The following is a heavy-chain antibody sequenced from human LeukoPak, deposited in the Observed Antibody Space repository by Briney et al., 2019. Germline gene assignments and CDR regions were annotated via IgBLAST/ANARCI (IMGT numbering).Heavy chain of an antibody. CDR3: AKDPGLDDDPFFDY. CDR1: GFTFSSYA. Sequence: GGSLRLSCAASGFTFSSYAMSWVRQAPGMGLEWVSAISGSGGSTYYADSVKGRFTISRDNSKNTLYLQMNSLRAEDTAVYYCAKDPGLDDDPFFDYWGQGTLVTVSS. CDR2: ISGSGGST. V-gene: IGHV3-23*01. J-gene: IGHJ4*02. D-gene: IGHD3/OR15-3a*01.